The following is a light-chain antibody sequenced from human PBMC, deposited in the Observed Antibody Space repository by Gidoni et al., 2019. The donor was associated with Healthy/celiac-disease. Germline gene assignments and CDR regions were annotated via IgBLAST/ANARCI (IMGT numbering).Light chain of an antibody. J-gene: IGLJ2*01. CDR2: EDS. CDR1: ALPKKY. V-gene: IGLV3-10*01. Sequence: SYELTQPPSVSVSPGKTARITCTGDALPKKYAYWYQQKSGQAPVLVIYEDSKRPSWIPERFSGSSSGTMATLTISGAQVEDEADYYCYSTDSSGNHRGVFGGGTKLTVL. CDR3: YSTDSSGNHRGV.